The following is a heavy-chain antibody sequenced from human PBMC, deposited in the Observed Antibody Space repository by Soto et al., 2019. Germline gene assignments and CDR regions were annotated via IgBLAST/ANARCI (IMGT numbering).Heavy chain of an antibody. V-gene: IGHV1-18*01. CDR2: ISAYSGNT. Sequence: ASVKVSCKASGYTFSSCGINWVRQAPGQGLEWMGWISAYSGNTNYAQRFQGRVTMTTDTSTTTAYMELTSLRSDDTAVYYCARPLDYYYYAMDVWGQGTTVTVSS. CDR1: GYTFSSCG. CDR3: ARPLDYYYYAMDV. J-gene: IGHJ6*02.